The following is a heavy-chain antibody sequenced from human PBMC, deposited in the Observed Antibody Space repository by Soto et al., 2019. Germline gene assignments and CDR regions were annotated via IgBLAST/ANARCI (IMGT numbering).Heavy chain of an antibody. CDR1: GFTFSSYS. CDR2: ITSSNTYI. J-gene: IGHJ4*02. D-gene: IGHD3-10*01. V-gene: IGHV3-21*02. CDR3: ARDTNYYGSGSGVDY. Sequence: EVQLVESGGGLVQPGGSLRLSCAASGFTFSSYSMSWVRQAPGEGLEWVSSITSSNTYINYGDSVKGRFAISRDNAKNSLYLQMNSLRAEDTAVYFCARDTNYYGSGSGVDYWGQGTLVTVSS.